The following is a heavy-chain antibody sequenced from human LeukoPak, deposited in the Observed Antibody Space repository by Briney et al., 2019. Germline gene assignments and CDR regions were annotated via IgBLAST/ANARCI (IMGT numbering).Heavy chain of an antibody. CDR3: AKVGAAVAGDFDY. D-gene: IGHD6-19*01. J-gene: IGHJ4*02. CDR2: ISGGGDIT. V-gene: IGHV3-23*01. Sequence: GGSLRLSCAASGFTFSNYAMTWVRQAPGKGLDWVSTISGGGDITHYADPAKGRFTISKDNSKNTLNLQMNSLRAEDTSVYYCAKVGAAVAGDFDYWGQGTLVTVSS. CDR1: GFTFSNYA.